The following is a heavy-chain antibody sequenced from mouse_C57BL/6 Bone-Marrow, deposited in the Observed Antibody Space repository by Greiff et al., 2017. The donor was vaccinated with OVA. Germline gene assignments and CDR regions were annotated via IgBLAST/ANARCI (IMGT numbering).Heavy chain of an antibody. CDR1: GYTFTSYW. D-gene: IGHD3-3*01. CDR2: IDPSDSYT. Sequence: QVQLQQPGAELVKPGASVKLSCKASGYTFTSYWMQWVKQRPGQGLEWIGEIDPSDSYTNYNQKFKGKATLTVDTSSSTAYMQLSGLTSEDSAVYYCAREGPYFDYWGQGTTLTVSS. V-gene: IGHV1-50*01. J-gene: IGHJ2*01. CDR3: AREGPYFDY.